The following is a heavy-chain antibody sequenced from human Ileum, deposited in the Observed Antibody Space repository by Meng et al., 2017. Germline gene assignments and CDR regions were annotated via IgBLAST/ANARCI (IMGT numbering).Heavy chain of an antibody. Sequence: VQWVTSGVEVTRRGASVKVSCNTFVSSFNSYFMYWVRQAHEQGIEWMGWIDPRTGETYYRAKYQGMVIIISDTSISTVYMEVTKLRDDDTAVYYCARDYWGSLDYWGQGILVTVSS. CDR3: ARDYWGSLDY. CDR1: VSSFNSYF. CDR2: IDPRTGET. V-gene: IGHV1-2*02. D-gene: IGHD7-27*01. J-gene: IGHJ4*02.